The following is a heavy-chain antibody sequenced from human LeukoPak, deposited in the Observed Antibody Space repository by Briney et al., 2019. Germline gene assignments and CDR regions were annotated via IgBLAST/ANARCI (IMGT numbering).Heavy chain of an antibody. Sequence: GGSLRLSCAASEFTFSSYWMHWIRQAPGKGLVWVSRINSDGSNTFYADSVKGRFTISRDNSRNTLYLQMNRLRIEDTSVYYCAEDQKLQPFHYWGQGTLVTVSS. CDR1: EFTFSSYW. D-gene: IGHD6-13*01. V-gene: IGHV3-74*01. CDR2: INSDGSNT. CDR3: AEDQKLQPFHY. J-gene: IGHJ4*02.